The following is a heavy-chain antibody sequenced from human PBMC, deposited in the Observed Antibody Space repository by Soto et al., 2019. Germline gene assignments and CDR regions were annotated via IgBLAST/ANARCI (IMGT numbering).Heavy chain of an antibody. CDR3: ARGAGVVLQMASDY. J-gene: IGHJ4*02. Sequence: PGGSLRLSCTASGFTFDDYAMHWVRQAPGKGLVWVSGVSWNSGSIAYADSVKGRLSISRDNAKNSLYLQMNSLRSEDTALYYCARGAGVVLQMASDYWGQGTLVTVSS. V-gene: IGHV3-9*01. CDR2: VSWNSGSI. D-gene: IGHD2-8*01. CDR1: GFTFDDYA.